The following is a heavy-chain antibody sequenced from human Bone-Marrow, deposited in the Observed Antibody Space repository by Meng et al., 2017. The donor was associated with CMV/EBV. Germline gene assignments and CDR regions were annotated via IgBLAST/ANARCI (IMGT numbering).Heavy chain of an antibody. CDR1: GGSISSGGYY. CDR2: IYYSGST. Sequence: LRLSCTVSGGSISSGGYYWSWIRQHPGKGLEWIGYIYYSGSTYYNPSLKSRVTISVDTSKNQFSLKLSSVTAADTAVYYCARVGQPIFGVVHNWFDPWGQGTLVTVSS. J-gene: IGHJ5*02. CDR3: ARVGQPIFGVVHNWFDP. V-gene: IGHV4-31*03. D-gene: IGHD3-3*01.